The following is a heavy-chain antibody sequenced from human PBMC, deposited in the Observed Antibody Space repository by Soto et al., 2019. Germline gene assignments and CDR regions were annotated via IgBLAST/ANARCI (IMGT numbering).Heavy chain of an antibody. D-gene: IGHD3-10*02. CDR1: GYTFTGYY. CDR2: INPNSGGT. V-gene: IGHV1-2*04. J-gene: IGHJ6*03. CDR3: ARAQTTVTTMFGRYYYMDF. Sequence: VASVKVSCKASGYTFTGYYMHWVRQAPGQGLEWMGWINPNSGGTNYAQKFQGWVTMTTDTSISTAYMELSSLKSDDTAVYYCARAQTTVTTMFGRYYYMDFCGKGTTVTVSS.